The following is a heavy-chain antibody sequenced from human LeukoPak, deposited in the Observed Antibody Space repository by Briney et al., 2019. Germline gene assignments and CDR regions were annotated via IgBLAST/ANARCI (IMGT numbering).Heavy chain of an antibody. D-gene: IGHD2-15*01. V-gene: IGHV5-51*01. CDR2: IYPGDSDT. CDR1: GYSFTTYW. J-gene: IGHJ4*02. CDR3: ASSLGYCSGGSCHFDY. Sequence: GESLKISCKGSGYSFTTYWIGWVRHMPGKGLEWMGIIYPGDSDTRYSPSFQGQVTISADKSISTAYLQWSSLKASDTAMYYCASSLGYCSGGSCHFDYWGQGTLVTVSS.